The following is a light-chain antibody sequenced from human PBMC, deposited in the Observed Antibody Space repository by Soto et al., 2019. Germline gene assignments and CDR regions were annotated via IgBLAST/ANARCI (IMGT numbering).Light chain of an antibody. CDR3: QHYGAPIT. CDR2: AAS. CDR1: QNISSYS. J-gene: IGKJ5*01. V-gene: IGKV3-20*01. Sequence: EIVLTQSPATLSVSPGERATLSCRASQNISSYSLAWHQQRPGQAPRLLIYAASSRATGIPDSISGGSSAKDFLTTISRLDPEFFAFYYCQHYGAPITFGQGTRLEI.